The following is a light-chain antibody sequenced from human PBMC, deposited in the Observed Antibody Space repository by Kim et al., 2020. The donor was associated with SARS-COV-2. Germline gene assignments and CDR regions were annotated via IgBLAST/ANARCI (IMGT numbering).Light chain of an antibody. J-gene: IGKJ1*01. CDR1: QSVSSK. V-gene: IGKV3-15*01. Sequence: PGETATLSCRASQSVSSKVAWYQQKPGQAPRLLIYDASTRATGIPARFSGSGSGTDFTLTISSLQSEDLAVYHCQQYDDWPPWTFGQGTKVDIK. CDR2: DAS. CDR3: QQYDDWPPWT.